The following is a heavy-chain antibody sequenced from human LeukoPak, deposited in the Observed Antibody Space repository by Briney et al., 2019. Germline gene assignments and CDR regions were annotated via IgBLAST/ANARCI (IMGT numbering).Heavy chain of an antibody. V-gene: IGHV3-23*01. CDR2: ISGSGGST. CDR3: AKVCDGYKQEYYFDY. Sequence: PGGSLRLSCAASGFTFSSYAMSWVRQAPGKGLEWVSAISGSGGSTYYADSVKGRFTISRDSSKNTLYLQMNSLRAEDTAVYYCAKVCDGYKQEYYFDYWGQGTLVTVSS. J-gene: IGHJ4*02. CDR1: GFTFSSYA. D-gene: IGHD5-24*01.